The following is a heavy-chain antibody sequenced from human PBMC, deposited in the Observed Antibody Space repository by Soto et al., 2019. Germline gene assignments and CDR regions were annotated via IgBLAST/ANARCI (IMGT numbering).Heavy chain of an antibody. CDR1: GYTLTTYY. CDR3: ALDSLGYCSVSGCLPYGMDV. J-gene: IGHJ6*02. CDR2: INPKSTGT. Sequence: ASVQVSCKASGYTLTTYYIQWVRQAPGQGPEWLGWINPKSTGTSYAQKFEGRVTMTWDTSTGTAYMDLRSLRSDDTAVYYCALDSLGYCSVSGCLPYGMDVWGQGTTVTVSS. D-gene: IGHD2-8*02. V-gene: IGHV1-2*02.